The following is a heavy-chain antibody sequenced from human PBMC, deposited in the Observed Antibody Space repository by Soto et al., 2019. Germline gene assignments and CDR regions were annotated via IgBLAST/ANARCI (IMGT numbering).Heavy chain of an antibody. Sequence: EVQLVESGGGLVQPGGSLRLSCAASGFTLSSAWMTWVRQAPGKGLEWVANIKEDGSEGYYVHSVEGRFTVSRDNAKNSLYLQMDSLRAEDTAIYYCVRSYDFWGQGTQVTVSS. V-gene: IGHV3-7*05. CDR1: GFTLSSAW. CDR2: IKEDGSEG. CDR3: VRSYDF. J-gene: IGHJ4*02.